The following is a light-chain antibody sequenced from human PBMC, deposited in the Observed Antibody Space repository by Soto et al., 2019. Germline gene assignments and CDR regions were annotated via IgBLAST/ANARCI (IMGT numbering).Light chain of an antibody. V-gene: IGKV2-28*01. CDR3: MQALQTPT. Sequence: DIVMTQSPLSLPVTPGEPASISCRSSQSLLHSDGHNYLDWYVQKPGESPQLLIYLGSTRASGVPDRFRSRGSGTDFTLQINRVEAEHVGVYYCMQALQTPTFGGGTKVEI. J-gene: IGKJ4*01. CDR1: QSLLHSDGHNY. CDR2: LGS.